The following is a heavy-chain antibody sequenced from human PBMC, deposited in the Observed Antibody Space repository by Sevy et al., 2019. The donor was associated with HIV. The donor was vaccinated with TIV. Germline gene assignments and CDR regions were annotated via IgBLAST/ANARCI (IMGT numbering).Heavy chain of an antibody. CDR2: IWYDGSHK. Sequence: GGSLRLSCAASAFAFSTYGMHWVRQAPGSGLEWVAGIWYDGSHKYYADSVTGRFTISRDNSKNTLYLQMNSLRAEDTAVYYCARSFVVVAASISNWLDPSGQGTMVTVSS. D-gene: IGHD2-2*01. CDR1: AFAFSTYG. CDR3: ARSFVVVAASISNWLDP. J-gene: IGHJ5*02. V-gene: IGHV3-33*01.